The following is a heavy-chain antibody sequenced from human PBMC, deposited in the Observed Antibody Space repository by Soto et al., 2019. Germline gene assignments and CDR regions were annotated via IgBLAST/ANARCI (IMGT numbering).Heavy chain of an antibody. D-gene: IGHD2-2*01. J-gene: IGHJ6*02. Sequence: ASVKVSCKASGYTFTGYYMHWVRQAPGQGLEWMGWINPNSGGTNYAQKFQGWVTMTRDTSISTAYMELSRLRSDDTAVYYCARGEYQLLDYYYYGMDVWGQGTTGTVS. CDR2: INPNSGGT. CDR3: ARGEYQLLDYYYYGMDV. CDR1: GYTFTGYY. V-gene: IGHV1-2*04.